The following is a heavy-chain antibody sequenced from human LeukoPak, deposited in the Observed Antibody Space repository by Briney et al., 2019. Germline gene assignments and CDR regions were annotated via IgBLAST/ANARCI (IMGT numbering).Heavy chain of an antibody. CDR1: GGSISSGSYY. D-gene: IGHD3/OR15-3a*01. J-gene: IGHJ3*02. CDR3: ARDPFGLDAFDI. Sequence: SQTLSLTCTVSGGSISSGSYYWSWIRQPAGKGLEWIGRIYTSGSTNYNPSLKSRVTISVDTSKNQFSLKLSSVTAADTAVYYCARDPFGLDAFDIWGQGTMVTVSS. CDR2: IYTSGST. V-gene: IGHV4-61*02.